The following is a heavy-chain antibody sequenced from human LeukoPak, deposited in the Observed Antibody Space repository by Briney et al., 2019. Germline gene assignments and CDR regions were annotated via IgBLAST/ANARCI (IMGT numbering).Heavy chain of an antibody. J-gene: IGHJ5*02. CDR3: ARRIAAAGINWFDP. CDR2: INPNSGGT. D-gene: IGHD6-13*01. CDR1: GYTFTGYY. V-gene: IGHV1-2*02. Sequence: ASVNVSCKASGYTFTGYYMHWVRQAPGQGLEWMGWINPNSGGTNYAQKFQGRVTMTRDTSISTAYMELSRLRSDDTAVYYCARRIAAAGINWFDPWGRGTLVTVSS.